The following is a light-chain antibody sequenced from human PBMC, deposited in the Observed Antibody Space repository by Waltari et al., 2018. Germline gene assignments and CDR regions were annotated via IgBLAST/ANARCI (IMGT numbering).Light chain of an antibody. Sequence: EIVMTQSPAPLSVPQGERATISCRASQSVRSDLAWYQQKPGQAPRLLIYGASTRATGIPARFSGSGSVTEFTLTISSLQSEDFAVYYCQQYNNWPPWTFGQGTKLEIK. CDR2: GAS. V-gene: IGKV3-15*01. CDR3: QQYNNWPPWT. CDR1: QSVRSD. J-gene: IGKJ2*02.